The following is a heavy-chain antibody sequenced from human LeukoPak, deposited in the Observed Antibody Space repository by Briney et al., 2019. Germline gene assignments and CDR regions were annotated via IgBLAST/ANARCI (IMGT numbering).Heavy chain of an antibody. Sequence: SQTLSLTCVISGDSVSSLSADWNWIRQSPSRGLEWLGRTYYRSKWYNDYAISVKSRITINPDTSKNQFYLQLKSVSLEDTAVYYCARGPNCSAGSCYEHWFDPWGQGTLVTVSS. CDR2: TYYRSKWYN. J-gene: IGHJ5*02. D-gene: IGHD2-15*01. CDR3: ARGPNCSAGSCYEHWFDP. V-gene: IGHV6-1*01. CDR1: GDSVSSLSAD.